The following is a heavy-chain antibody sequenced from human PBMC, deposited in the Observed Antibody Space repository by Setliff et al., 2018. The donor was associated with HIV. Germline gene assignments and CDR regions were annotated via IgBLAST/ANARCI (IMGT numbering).Heavy chain of an antibody. CDR1: GFTLSTYT. J-gene: IGHJ5*02. V-gene: IGHV3-21*01. D-gene: IGHD1-1*01. Sequence: AGGSLRLSCAASGFTLSTYTMNWVRQAPGKGLEWISSISSNIIYIYYADSVRGRFTISRDNAKNSLYLQMNSLRVEDTAVYYCARTSTTTGTTLNWFDPWGQGTLVTAPQ. CDR2: ISSNIIYI. CDR3: ARTSTTTGTTLNWFDP.